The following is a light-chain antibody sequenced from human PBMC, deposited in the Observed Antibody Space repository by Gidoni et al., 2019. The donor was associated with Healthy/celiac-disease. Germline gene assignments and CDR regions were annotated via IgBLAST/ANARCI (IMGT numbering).Light chain of an antibody. V-gene: IGLV6-57*04. J-gene: IGLJ3*02. Sequence: NFMLTQPHSVSESPGKTVTISCTRSSGSIGSNFVQWYQQRPGSAPTTVIHEDNQRPSGVPDRFSGSIDSSSSSASLSISGLKNEDEAEYYCQSHDSHNHLSGGGTKLTVL. CDR2: EDN. CDR1: SGSIGSNF. CDR3: QSHDSHNHL.